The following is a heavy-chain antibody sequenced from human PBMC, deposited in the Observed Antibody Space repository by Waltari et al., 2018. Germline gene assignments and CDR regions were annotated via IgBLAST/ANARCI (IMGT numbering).Heavy chain of an antibody. J-gene: IGHJ4*02. CDR3: AKDNGLIVATIRGYYFDY. V-gene: IGHV3-23*04. D-gene: IGHD5-12*01. Sequence: EVQLVESGGGLVQPGGSLRLSCAASGFTFSSYAMSWVRQAPGKGLEWVSAISGSGGSTYYADSVKGRFTISRDNSKNTLYLQMNSLRAEDTAVYYCAKDNGLIVATIRGYYFDYWGQGTLVTVSS. CDR2: ISGSGGST. CDR1: GFTFSSYA.